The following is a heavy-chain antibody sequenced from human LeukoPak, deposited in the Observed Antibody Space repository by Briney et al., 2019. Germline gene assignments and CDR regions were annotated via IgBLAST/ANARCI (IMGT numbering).Heavy chain of an antibody. CDR3: ATGGDITTGSFDY. CDR2: FDPEDGET. V-gene: IGHV1-24*01. D-gene: IGHD3-22*01. J-gene: IGHJ4*02. Sequence: ASVKVSCKVSGYTLTELSMHWVRQAPGKGLEWMGGFDPEDGETIYAQKFQGRVTMTEDTSTDTAYVELSSLRSEDTAVYYCATGGDITTGSFDYWGQGTLVTVSS. CDR1: GYTLTELS.